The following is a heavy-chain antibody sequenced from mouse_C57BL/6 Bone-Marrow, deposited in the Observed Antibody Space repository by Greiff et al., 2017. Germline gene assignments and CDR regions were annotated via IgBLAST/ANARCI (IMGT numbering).Heavy chain of an antibody. D-gene: IGHD1-1*01. CDR1: GYTFTSYG. CDR3: ARSRATVVEDAMDY. J-gene: IGHJ4*01. Sequence: VKLVESGAELARPGASVKLSCKASGYTFTSYGISWVKQRTGQGLEWIGEIYPRSGNTYYNEKFKGKATLTADKSSSTAYMELRSLTSEDSAVYFCARSRATVVEDAMDYWGQGTSVTVSS. CDR2: IYPRSGNT. V-gene: IGHV1-81*01.